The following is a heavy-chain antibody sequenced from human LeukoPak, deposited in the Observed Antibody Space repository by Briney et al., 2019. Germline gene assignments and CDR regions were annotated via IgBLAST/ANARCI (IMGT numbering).Heavy chain of an antibody. V-gene: IGHV5-51*01. CDR1: GYRFTSYW. CDR2: IYTGDSDT. CDR3: ARHETGPYFDY. Sequence: GGSLQISCKGFGYRFTSYWIGWVRQMPGKGLEGMGIIYTGDSDTRYRPSFQGQVTISADKSISTAYLQWSSLNASDTAMYYCARHETGPYFDYWGQGTLVTVSS. D-gene: IGHD1-1*01. J-gene: IGHJ4*02.